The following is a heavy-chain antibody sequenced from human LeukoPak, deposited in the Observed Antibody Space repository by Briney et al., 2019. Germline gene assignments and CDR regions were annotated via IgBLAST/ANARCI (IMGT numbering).Heavy chain of an antibody. J-gene: IGHJ4*02. D-gene: IGHD6-19*01. CDR3: AAQAYSSGWYYFDY. Sequence: GRSLRLSCAASGFTFSSYGMHWVRQAPGKGLEWVAVISYDGSHKYYADSVKGRFTISRDNSKNTLYLQMNSLRAEDTAVYYCAAQAYSSGWYYFDYWGQGTLVTVSS. CDR2: ISYDGSHK. CDR1: GFTFSSYG. V-gene: IGHV3-30*03.